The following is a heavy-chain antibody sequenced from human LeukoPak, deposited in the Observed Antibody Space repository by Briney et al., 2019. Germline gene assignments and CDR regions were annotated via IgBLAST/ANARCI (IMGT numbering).Heavy chain of an antibody. J-gene: IGHJ3*02. CDR1: GGSISSSSYY. V-gene: IGHV4-39*01. Sequence: SETLSLTCTVSGGSISSSSYYWGWIRQPPGKGLEWIGSIYYSGSTYYNPSLKSRVTISVDTSKNQFSLKLSSVTAADTAVYYCARSYGGHSVCDAFDIWGQGTMVTVSS. D-gene: IGHD4-23*01. CDR2: IYYSGST. CDR3: ARSYGGHSVCDAFDI.